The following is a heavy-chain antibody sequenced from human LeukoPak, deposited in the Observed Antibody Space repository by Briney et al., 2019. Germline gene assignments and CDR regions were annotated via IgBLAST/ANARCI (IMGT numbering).Heavy chain of an antibody. CDR2: ISTSSTR. Sequence: GGSLRLSCAASGFTLTGYTMTWVRQPPGKGLDWISSISTSSTRYYADSVKGRFTVSRDNAKNSLSLQMNSLRDEDTAVYYCAGGLLRYSDYWGRGTLVTVSS. CDR1: GFTLTGYT. CDR3: AGGLLRYSDY. V-gene: IGHV3-48*02. D-gene: IGHD3-9*01. J-gene: IGHJ4*02.